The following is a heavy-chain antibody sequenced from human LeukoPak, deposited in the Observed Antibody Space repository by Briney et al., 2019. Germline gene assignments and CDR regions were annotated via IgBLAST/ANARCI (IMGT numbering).Heavy chain of an antibody. CDR3: ARDGKHIAVPGVRYPMDV. CDR2: LNAVNGNS. CDR1: GYTLTSFA. Sequence: ASVTVSCKASGYTLTSFAMHWVRQAPGQRLEWMGRLNAVNGNSQYSQKFQDRVTITSDSSANTAYMEFSSLRSEDSAVYYCARDGKHIAVPGVRYPMDVWGQGTTVTVS. J-gene: IGHJ6*02. D-gene: IGHD6-19*01. V-gene: IGHV1-3*01.